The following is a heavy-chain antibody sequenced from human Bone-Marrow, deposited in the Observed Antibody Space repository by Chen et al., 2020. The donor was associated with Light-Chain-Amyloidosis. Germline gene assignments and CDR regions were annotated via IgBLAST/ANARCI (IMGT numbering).Heavy chain of an antibody. CDR2: IYYSGST. Sequence: QVQLQESGPGLVKRSETLSLTCTVSGGSVSSGSYYWSWIRQPPGKGLEWIGYIYYSGSTNYNPSLKSRVTISVDTSKNQFSLKLSSVTAADTAVYYCARADYYYSGMDVWGQGTTVTVSS. J-gene: IGHJ6*02. CDR3: ARADYYYSGMDV. V-gene: IGHV4-61*01. CDR1: GGSVSSGSYY.